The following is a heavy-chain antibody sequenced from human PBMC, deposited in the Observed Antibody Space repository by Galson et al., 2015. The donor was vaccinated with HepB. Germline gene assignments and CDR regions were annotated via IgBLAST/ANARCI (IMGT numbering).Heavy chain of an antibody. V-gene: IGHV3-9*01. Sequence: SLRLSCAASGFTFDDYAMHWVRQAPGKGLEWVSGISWNSGSIGYADSVKGRFTISRDNAKNSLYLQMNSLRAEDTALYYCAKDYGSGSYYYDAFDIWGQGTMVTVSS. CDR2: ISWNSGSI. D-gene: IGHD3-10*01. CDR3: AKDYGSGSYYYDAFDI. CDR1: GFTFDDYA. J-gene: IGHJ3*02.